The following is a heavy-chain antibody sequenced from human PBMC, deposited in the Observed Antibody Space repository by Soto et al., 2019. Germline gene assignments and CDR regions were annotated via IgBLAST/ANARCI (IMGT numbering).Heavy chain of an antibody. Sequence: ASVKVPCKASGYTFTGYYMHWVRQAPGQGLEWMGWINPNSGGTNYAQKFQGRVTMTRDTSISTAYMELSRLRSDDTAVYYCAREIAARNQNWFDPWGQGTLVTVSS. V-gene: IGHV1-2*02. J-gene: IGHJ5*02. CDR1: GYTFTGYY. D-gene: IGHD6-6*01. CDR2: INPNSGGT. CDR3: AREIAARNQNWFDP.